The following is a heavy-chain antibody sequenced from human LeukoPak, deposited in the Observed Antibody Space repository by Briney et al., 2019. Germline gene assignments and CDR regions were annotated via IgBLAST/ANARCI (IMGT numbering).Heavy chain of an antibody. CDR3: ARYGTPLTYYYYYGMDV. V-gene: IGHV3-30*04. D-gene: IGHD2-15*01. J-gene: IGHJ6*02. CDR1: GFTFSSYA. Sequence: PGGSLRLSCAASGFTFSSYAMHWVRQAPGKGLEWEAVISYDGSNKYYADSVKGRFTISRDNSKNTLYLQMNSLRAEDTAVYYCARYGTPLTYYYYYGMDVWGQGTTVTVSS. CDR2: ISYDGSNK.